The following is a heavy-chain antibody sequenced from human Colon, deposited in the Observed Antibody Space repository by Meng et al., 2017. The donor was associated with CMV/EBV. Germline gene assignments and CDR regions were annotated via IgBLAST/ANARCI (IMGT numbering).Heavy chain of an antibody. CDR2: ISSSRSYI. D-gene: IGHD5-12*01. Sequence: GESLKISCAASGFTFSSYPMYWVRQAPGKGLEWVASISSSRSYIYYADSLKGRFTISRDDAKNSLYLQMNSLRAEDTAVYYCAREDIVATEYYFDYWGQGTLVTVSS. V-gene: IGHV3-21*01. CDR1: GFTFSSYP. CDR3: AREDIVATEYYFDY. J-gene: IGHJ4*02.